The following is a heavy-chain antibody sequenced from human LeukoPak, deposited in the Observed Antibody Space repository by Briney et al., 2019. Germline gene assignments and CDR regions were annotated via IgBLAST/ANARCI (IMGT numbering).Heavy chain of an antibody. D-gene: IGHD4-11*01. CDR3: ATDVETTDQEGAFDM. CDR1: GDSVSSNSAG. CDR2: TYYRSKWYT. V-gene: IGHV6-1*01. J-gene: IGHJ3*02. Sequence: SQTLSLTCAISGDSVSSNSAGWNWVRQSPSRGLEWLARTYYRSKWYTDYAESVKGRITINPDTSKNQFSLQLISVTPEDTAVYYCATDVETTDQEGAFDMWGQGTMVTVSS.